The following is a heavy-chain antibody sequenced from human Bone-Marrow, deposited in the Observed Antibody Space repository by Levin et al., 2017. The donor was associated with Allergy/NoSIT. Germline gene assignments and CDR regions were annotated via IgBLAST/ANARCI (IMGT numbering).Heavy chain of an antibody. CDR1: GFTFSSYA. Sequence: GGSLRLSCAASGFTFSSYAMHWVRQAPGKGLEYVSAISSNGGSTYYANSVKGRFTISRDNSKNTLYLQMGSLRAEDMAVYYCARSVAAHLIYFDLWGRGTLVTVSS. V-gene: IGHV3-64*01. J-gene: IGHJ2*01. CDR2: ISSNGGST. CDR3: ARSVAAHLIYFDL. D-gene: IGHD6-19*01.